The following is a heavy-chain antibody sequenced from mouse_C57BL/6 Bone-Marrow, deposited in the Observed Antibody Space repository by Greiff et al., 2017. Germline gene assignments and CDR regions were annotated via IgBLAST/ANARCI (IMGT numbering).Heavy chain of an antibody. CDR1: GYTFTSYW. J-gene: IGHJ4*01. CDR2: IHPNSGST. D-gene: IGHD2-4*01. Sequence: QVQLQQPGAELVKPGASVKLSCKASGYTFTSYWMHWVKQRPGQGLEWIGMIHPNSGSTNYNEKFKSKATLTVDKSSSTAYMQLSSLTSEDSAVYYCAIIYYDYLRGAMDYWGQGTSVTVSS. CDR3: AIIYYDYLRGAMDY. V-gene: IGHV1-64*01.